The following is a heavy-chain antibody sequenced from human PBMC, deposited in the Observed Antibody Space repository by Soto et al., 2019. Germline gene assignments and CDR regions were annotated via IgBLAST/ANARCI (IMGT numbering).Heavy chain of an antibody. Sequence: PSETLSLTCAVDGGSFCGYYWSWIRQPPGKGLEWIGEINHSGSTNYNPSLKSRVTISVDTSKNQFSLKLSSVTAADTAVYYCARGHYYGSGSYQDYWGQGTLVTVSS. D-gene: IGHD3-10*01. CDR3: ARGHYYGSGSYQDY. V-gene: IGHV4-34*01. CDR1: GGSFCGYY. J-gene: IGHJ4*02. CDR2: INHSGST.